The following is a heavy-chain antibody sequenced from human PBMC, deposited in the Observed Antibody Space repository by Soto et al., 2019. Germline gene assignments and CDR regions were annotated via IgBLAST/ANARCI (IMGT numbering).Heavy chain of an antibody. CDR3: AHSASVPCCYYFDY. CDR1: GFSLSTTGVG. V-gene: IGHV2-5*01. D-gene: IGHD1-26*01. Sequence: QITLKESGPTLVKPTQTLTLTCTFSGFSLSTTGVGVGWIRQPPGKALEWLALIYWNDDRRYSPSLKSRLTITTDTSKNQVVLTMTNMDPVDTGTYYCAHSASVPCCYYFDYWGQGTLVTVSS. J-gene: IGHJ4*02. CDR2: IYWNDDR.